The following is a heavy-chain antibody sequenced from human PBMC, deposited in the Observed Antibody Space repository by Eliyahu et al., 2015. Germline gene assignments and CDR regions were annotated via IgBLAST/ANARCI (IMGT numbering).Heavy chain of an antibody. CDR3: TRRITMVQTGGETYGMDV. V-gene: IGHV3-73*01. J-gene: IGHJ6*04. CDR1: FTFSGSA. CDR2: IRSKANSYAT. D-gene: IGHD3-10*01. Sequence: FTFSGSAMHWVRQASGKGLEWVGRIRSKANSYATAYAASVKGRFTISRDDSKNTAYLQMNSLKTEDTAVYYCTRRITMVQTGGETYGMDVWGKGTTVTVSS.